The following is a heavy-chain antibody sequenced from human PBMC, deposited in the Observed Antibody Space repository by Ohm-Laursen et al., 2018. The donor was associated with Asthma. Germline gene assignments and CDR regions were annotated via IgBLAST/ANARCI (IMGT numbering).Heavy chain of an antibody. D-gene: IGHD3-10*01. V-gene: IGHV4-31*11. CDR3: VRDRAGSGSVDY. J-gene: IGHJ4*02. CDR1: GGSISTGGYY. Sequence: TLSLTCAVSGGSISTGGYYWSWIRQHPGKGLEWIGYIYYSGSTYYNPSLKSRLYISIDLSKNQFSLNLTSVTAADTAVYYCVRDRAGSGSVDYWGQGTLVTVSS. CDR2: IYYSGST.